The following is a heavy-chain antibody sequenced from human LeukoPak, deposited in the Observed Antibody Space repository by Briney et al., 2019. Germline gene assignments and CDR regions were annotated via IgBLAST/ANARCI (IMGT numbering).Heavy chain of an antibody. V-gene: IGHV4-34*01. D-gene: IGHD5/OR15-5a*01. CDR1: GGSFSGYY. Sequence: SETLSLTCAVYGGSFSGYYWSWIRQPPGKGLEWIGEINHSGSTNYNPSLKSRVTISVDPSKNQFSLKLSSVTAADTAVYYCARGPNLISTRNFDYWGQGTLVTVSS. J-gene: IGHJ4*02. CDR2: INHSGST. CDR3: ARGPNLISTRNFDY.